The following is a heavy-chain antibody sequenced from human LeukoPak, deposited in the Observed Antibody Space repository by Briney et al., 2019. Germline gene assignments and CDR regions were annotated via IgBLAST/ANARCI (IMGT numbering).Heavy chain of an antibody. CDR1: GFIFNNYA. CDR3: AKGDCGGDCYSFDY. CDR2: ISGSGST. D-gene: IGHD2-21*02. J-gene: IGHJ4*02. Sequence: GGSLRLSCAASGFIFNNYAMSRVRQAPGKGLEWVSAISGSGSTYYADSVKGRFTISRDNSKNTLYLQMKSLRAEDTALYYCAKGDCGGDCYSFDYWGQGTLVTVSS. V-gene: IGHV3-23*01.